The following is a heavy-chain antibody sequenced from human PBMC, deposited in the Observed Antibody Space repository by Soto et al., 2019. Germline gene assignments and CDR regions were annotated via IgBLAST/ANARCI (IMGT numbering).Heavy chain of an antibody. V-gene: IGHV1-18*01. Sequence: ASVKVSCKXSGYTFTSYGITWVRQAPGQGLEWVGWISTYNGYTDYAQKLQGRVTMTTDTSTSTACMELGSLRSDDTAVYYCVRDDSSGPGRFDPWGQGTLVTVSS. CDR3: VRDDSSGPGRFDP. CDR2: ISTYNGYT. J-gene: IGHJ5*02. CDR1: GYTFTSYG. D-gene: IGHD3-22*01.